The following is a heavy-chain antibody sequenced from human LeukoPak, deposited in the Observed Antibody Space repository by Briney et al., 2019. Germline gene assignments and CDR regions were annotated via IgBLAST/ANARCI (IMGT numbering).Heavy chain of an antibody. CDR2: IIPIFGIA. CDR1: GGTFSSYA. V-gene: IGHV1-69*10. J-gene: IGHJ5*02. D-gene: IGHD3-16*01. CDR3: AREGGMTEGWFDP. Sequence: ASVKVSCKASGGTFSSYAISWVRQAPGQGLEWMGGIIPIFGIANYAQKFQGRVTITADKSTSTAYMELSSLRSEDTAVYYCAREGGMTEGWFDPWGQGTLVTVSS.